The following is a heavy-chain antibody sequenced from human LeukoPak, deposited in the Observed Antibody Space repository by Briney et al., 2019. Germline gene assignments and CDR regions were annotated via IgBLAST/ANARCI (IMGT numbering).Heavy chain of an antibody. Sequence: GESLRLSCEASGFTFSSYWMNRVRQAPGKGLEWVTNIKEDGSEEYYVDSVKGRFIISRDNAKKSLFLQMNSLRAEDTAVYYCAASAAGLDYRGQGTLVTVSS. J-gene: IGHJ4*02. D-gene: IGHD6-13*01. CDR1: GFTFSSYW. V-gene: IGHV3-7*01. CDR2: IKEDGSEE. CDR3: AASAAGLDY.